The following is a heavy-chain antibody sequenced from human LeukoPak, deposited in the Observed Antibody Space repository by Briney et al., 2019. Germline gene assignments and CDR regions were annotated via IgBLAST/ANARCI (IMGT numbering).Heavy chain of an antibody. CDR2: INPNSGGT. D-gene: IGHD2-2*01. CDR1: GYTFTGYY. V-gene: IGHV1-2*02. J-gene: IGHJ3*02. CDR3: ARWGVVPAAMVDDAFDI. Sequence: ASVKVSCKASGYTFTGYYMHWVRQAPGQGLEWMGWINPNSGGTNYAQKFQGRVTMTRDTSISTAYMELSRLRSDDTAVYYCARWGVVPAAMVDDAFDIWGQGTMVTVSS.